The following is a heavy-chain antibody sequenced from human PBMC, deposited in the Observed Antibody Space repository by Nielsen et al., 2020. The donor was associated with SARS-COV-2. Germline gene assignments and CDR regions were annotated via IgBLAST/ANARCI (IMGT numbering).Heavy chain of an antibody. Sequence: SLKISCAASGFSFDDYSLHWVRQAPGKGLEWVSGISWNSGSISYGDSVKGRFTISRDNAKKSLYLQMNSLRAEDTAVYYCAKAARIAATQRYFDYWGQGTLVTVSS. J-gene: IGHJ4*02. V-gene: IGHV3-9*01. CDR3: AKAARIAATQRYFDY. CDR2: ISWNSGSI. D-gene: IGHD2-15*01. CDR1: GFSFDDYS.